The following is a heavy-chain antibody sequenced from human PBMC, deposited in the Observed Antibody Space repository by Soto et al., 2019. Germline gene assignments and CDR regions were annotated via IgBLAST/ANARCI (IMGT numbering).Heavy chain of an antibody. Sequence: QITLTESGPTLVTPTQTLTLTCSFSGFSLTTSGVAVGWFRQPPGKAPEWLALFYWNDDKRYRPSLRSRLTVTGDSSKNQVVLTLANVDPVDSCTYYCAHRPTSTDDFYFDYWGQGTLVTVSS. J-gene: IGHJ4*02. CDR3: AHRPTSTDDFYFDY. V-gene: IGHV2-5*01. D-gene: IGHD2-21*02. CDR2: FYWNDDK. CDR1: GFSLTTSGVA.